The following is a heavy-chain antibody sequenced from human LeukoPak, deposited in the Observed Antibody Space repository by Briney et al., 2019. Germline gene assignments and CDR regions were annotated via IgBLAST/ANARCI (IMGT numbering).Heavy chain of an antibody. J-gene: IGHJ4*02. CDR2: IRYDGSNK. V-gene: IGHV3-30*02. Sequence: SGGSPRLSCAASGFTFSSYGMHWVRQAPGKGLEWVAFIRYDGSNKYYADSVKGRFTISRDNSKNTLYLQMNSLRAEDTAVYYCAKGQAGYFDYWGQGTLVTVSS. CDR3: AKGQAGYFDY. CDR1: GFTFSSYG. D-gene: IGHD6-25*01.